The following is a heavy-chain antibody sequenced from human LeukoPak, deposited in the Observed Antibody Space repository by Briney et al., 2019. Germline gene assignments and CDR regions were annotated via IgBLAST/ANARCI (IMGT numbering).Heavy chain of an antibody. Sequence: GGSLRLICAACGFTFSSYGVRWVSQASGKGLEWVAVLSYDGSNKYYADSVKGRFTIYRDNPKNTLYLQMNSLRAEDTAVYYCANDLVTSGYSSGWFKYYYYYGMDVWGQGTTVTVSS. V-gene: IGHV3-30*18. CDR2: LSYDGSNK. CDR3: ANDLVTSGYSSGWFKYYYYYGMDV. D-gene: IGHD6-19*01. J-gene: IGHJ6*02. CDR1: GFTFSSYG.